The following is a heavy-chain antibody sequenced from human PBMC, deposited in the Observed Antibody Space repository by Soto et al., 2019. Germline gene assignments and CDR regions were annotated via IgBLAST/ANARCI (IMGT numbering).Heavy chain of an antibody. J-gene: IGHJ6*02. Sequence: GESLKISCKGSGYSFTSYWISWVRQMPGKGLEWMGRIDPSDSYTNYSPSFQGHVTISADKSISTAYLQWSSLKASDTAMYYCASPIVVVPAAHYGMDVWGQGTTVNVSS. V-gene: IGHV5-10-1*01. CDR2: IDPSDSYT. CDR1: GYSFTSYW. CDR3: ASPIVVVPAAHYGMDV. D-gene: IGHD2-2*01.